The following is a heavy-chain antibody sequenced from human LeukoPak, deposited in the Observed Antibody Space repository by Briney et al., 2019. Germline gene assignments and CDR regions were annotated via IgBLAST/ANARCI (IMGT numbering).Heavy chain of an antibody. CDR1: GGTFSNYA. Sequence: ASVKVSCKAPGGTFSNYAITWVRQAPGQGLEWMGRIIPMLRMANYAQKFQDRVTITADKSTSTAFMEVSSLRSEDTAVYYCATRIQHDSSAEDAFDIWGQGTMVTVSS. CDR2: IIPMLRMA. V-gene: IGHV1-69*04. CDR3: ATRIQHDSSAEDAFDI. J-gene: IGHJ3*02. D-gene: IGHD3-22*01.